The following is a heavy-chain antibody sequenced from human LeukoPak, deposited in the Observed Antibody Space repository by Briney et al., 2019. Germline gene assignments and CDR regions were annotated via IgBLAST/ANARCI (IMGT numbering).Heavy chain of an antibody. V-gene: IGHV4-59*01. Sequence: PSETLSLTCTVSGGSISSCYWSWIRQPPGKGLEWIGYIFYSGSTNYNPSLKSRVTISVDTSKNQFSLMLSSVTAADTAVYFCARDPYYGMDVWGQGTTVTVSS. CDR2: IFYSGST. CDR3: ARDPYYGMDV. J-gene: IGHJ6*02. D-gene: IGHD3-16*01. CDR1: GGSISSCY.